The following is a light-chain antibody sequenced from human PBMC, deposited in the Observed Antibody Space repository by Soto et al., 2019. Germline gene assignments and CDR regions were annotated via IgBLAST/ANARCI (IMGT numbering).Light chain of an antibody. CDR3: QQYGRSPLVT. V-gene: IGKV3-20*01. CDR2: GAS. J-gene: IGKJ5*01. CDR1: QSVSSSY. Sequence: EIVLTQSPGTLSLSPGERDTLSCRASQSVSSSYLAWYQQKPGQAPRLLIYGASSRATGIPDRFSGSGSGTDFTLTISRLEPQDFAVYYCQQYGRSPLVTFGQGTRLEIK.